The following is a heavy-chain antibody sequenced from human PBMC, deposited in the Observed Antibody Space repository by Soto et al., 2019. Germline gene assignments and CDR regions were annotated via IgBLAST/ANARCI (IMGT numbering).Heavy chain of an antibody. V-gene: IGHV4-39*01. CDR3: ARLNVYYDSSGYYLDAFAI. Sequence: PQQTLSHTYTVSAGFIRRSSYHWGWIRHPTGKGLEWIGSIYYSGSTYYNPSLKSRVTISVDTSKNQFSLKLSSVTAADTAVYYCARLNVYYDSSGYYLDAFAIWGQGTMVT. D-gene: IGHD3-22*01. J-gene: IGHJ3*02. CDR1: AGFIRRSSYH. CDR2: IYYSGST.